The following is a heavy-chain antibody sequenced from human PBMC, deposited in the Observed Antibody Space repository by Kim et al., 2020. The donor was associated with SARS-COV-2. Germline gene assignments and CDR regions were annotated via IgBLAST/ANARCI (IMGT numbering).Heavy chain of an antibody. CDR3: ARDGGSGPVAGNDY. J-gene: IGHJ4*02. Sequence: ADSVKGRFTISRDNSKNTLYLQMNSLRAEDTAVYYCARDGGSGPVAGNDYWGQGTLVTVSS. V-gene: IGHV3-30*01. D-gene: IGHD6-19*01.